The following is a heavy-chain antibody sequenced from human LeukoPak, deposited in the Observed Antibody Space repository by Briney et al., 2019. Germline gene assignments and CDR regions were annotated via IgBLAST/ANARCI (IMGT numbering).Heavy chain of an antibody. J-gene: IGHJ3*02. CDR1: GFTFSSYS. CDR3: ARGSRWLGAFDI. V-gene: IGHV3-21*01. Sequence: GGSLRLSCAASGFTFSSYSMNWVRQAPGKGLEWVSSISSSSSYIYYADSVKGRFTISRDNAKNSLYLQMNSLRAEDTAVYYCARGSRWLGAFDIWGQGTMVTVSS. D-gene: IGHD5-12*01. CDR2: ISSSSSYI.